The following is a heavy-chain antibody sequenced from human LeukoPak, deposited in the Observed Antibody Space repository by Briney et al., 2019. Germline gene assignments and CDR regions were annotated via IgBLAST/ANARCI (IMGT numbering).Heavy chain of an antibody. CDR1: GFTFNGFTFNDYA. V-gene: IGHV3-64*01. J-gene: IGHJ3*02. Sequence: PGGSLRLSCAASGFTFNGFTFNDYAMHWVRQAPGKGLEYVSGINGNGGRTYYANSVKGRFTISRDNSKNTLYLQMGSLRDEDMAVYYCARERYSVNDFGALDIWGQGTMVTVSS. CDR3: ARERYSVNDFGALDI. D-gene: IGHD5/OR15-5a*01. CDR2: INGNGGRT.